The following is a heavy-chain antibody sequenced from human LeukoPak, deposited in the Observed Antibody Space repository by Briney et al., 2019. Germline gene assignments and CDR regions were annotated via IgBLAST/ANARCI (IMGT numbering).Heavy chain of an antibody. CDR3: AKRISSSSFLWRVTSDHNDY. Sequence: GGSLRLSCAASGFTFSSYAMSWVRQAPGKGLEWVSDISGSGGSTYYADSVKGRFTISRDNSKNTLYLQMNSLRAEDTAVYYCAKRISSSSFLWRVTSDHNDYWGQGTLVTVSS. D-gene: IGHD6-6*01. J-gene: IGHJ4*02. CDR2: ISGSGGST. CDR1: GFTFSSYA. V-gene: IGHV3-23*01.